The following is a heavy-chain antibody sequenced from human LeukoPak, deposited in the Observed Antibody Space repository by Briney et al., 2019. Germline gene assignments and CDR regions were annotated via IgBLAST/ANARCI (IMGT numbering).Heavy chain of an antibody. CDR2: IYPGDSDT. Sequence: GESLKISCKGSGYSFTTYWIGWVRQMPGKGLEWMGIIYPGDSDTRYSPSFQGQVTISADKSISTAYLQWSSLKASDTAMYYCARRHKGEMATIPFDYWGQGTLVTVSS. CDR3: ARRHKGEMATIPFDY. V-gene: IGHV5-51*01. D-gene: IGHD5-24*01. CDR1: GYSFTTYW. J-gene: IGHJ4*02.